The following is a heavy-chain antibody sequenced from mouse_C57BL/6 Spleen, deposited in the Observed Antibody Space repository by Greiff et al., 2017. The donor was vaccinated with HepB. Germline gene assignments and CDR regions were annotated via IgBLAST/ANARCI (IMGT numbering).Heavy chain of an antibody. J-gene: IGHJ3*01. Sequence: EVQLQQSGPELVKPGASVKISCKASGYTFTDYYMNWVKQSHVKSLEWIGDINPNNGGTSYNQKFKGKATLTVDKSSSTAYMELRSLTSEDSAVYYCARLLWSWFAYWGKGTLVTVSA. CDR1: GYTFTDYY. CDR3: ARLLWSWFAY. V-gene: IGHV1-26*01. D-gene: IGHD2-1*01. CDR2: INPNNGGT.